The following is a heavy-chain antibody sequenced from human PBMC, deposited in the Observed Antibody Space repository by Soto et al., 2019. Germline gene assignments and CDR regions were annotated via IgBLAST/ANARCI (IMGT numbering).Heavy chain of an antibody. CDR1: GFTFSSYA. D-gene: IGHD3-9*01. CDR3: AKDPPTIAYWYFDL. V-gene: IGHV3-23*01. CDR2: ISVSGGRT. Sequence: GVLRLSCAASGFTFSSYAMSWVRQAPGKGLEWVSAISVSGGRTNYADSVRGRFIISRDNSKNTLYLQMNSLRAGDTAVYYCAKDPPTIAYWYFDLWGRGTLVTVSS. J-gene: IGHJ2*01.